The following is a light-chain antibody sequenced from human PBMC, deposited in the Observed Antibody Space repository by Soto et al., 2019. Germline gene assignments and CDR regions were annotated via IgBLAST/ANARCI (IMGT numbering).Light chain of an antibody. Sequence: EIVLTQSPVTLSLSPGERATLSCRASQSVSSSHLAWYQHKPGQAPRLLIYSASSRATGIPDGFSGSGSGTDFTLTISRLEPEDFAVYYCQRYGAFGQGTKVE. V-gene: IGKV3-20*01. CDR2: SAS. CDR3: QRYGA. CDR1: QSVSSSH. J-gene: IGKJ1*01.